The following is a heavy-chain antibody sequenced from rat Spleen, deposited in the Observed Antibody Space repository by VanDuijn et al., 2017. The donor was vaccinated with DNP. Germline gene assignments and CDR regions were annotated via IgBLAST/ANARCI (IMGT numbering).Heavy chain of an antibody. CDR3: ARHVLPLRVWDY. V-gene: IGHV5-22*01. CDR2: ISYDGGST. D-gene: IGHD1-4*01. CDR1: GFTVSDYY. J-gene: IGHJ2*01. Sequence: EVQLMESGGGLVQPGRSLKLSCEVSGFTVSDYYMAWVRQTPTKGLEWVAYISYDGGSTFHGDSVKGRFTISRDNAKSTLYLQMNSLRSEDMATYYCARHVLPLRVWDYWGQGVMVTVSS.